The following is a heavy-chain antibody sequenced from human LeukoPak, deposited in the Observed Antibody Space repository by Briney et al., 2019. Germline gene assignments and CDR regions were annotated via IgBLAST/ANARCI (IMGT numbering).Heavy chain of an antibody. CDR1: GFTFSNYW. CDR3: ARDVFVGAPGADY. D-gene: IGHD1-26*01. Sequence: PGGSLRLSCAVSGFTFSNYWMSWFRQAPGKGLGWLANIKQDGSEKLYVDSVKGRFTISRDNAKNSLYLQMNSLRAEDTAVYYCARDVFVGAPGADYWGQGTLVTVSS. CDR2: IKQDGSEK. V-gene: IGHV3-7*01. J-gene: IGHJ4*02.